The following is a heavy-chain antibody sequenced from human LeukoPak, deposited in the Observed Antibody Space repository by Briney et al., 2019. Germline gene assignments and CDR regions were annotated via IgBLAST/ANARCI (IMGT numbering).Heavy chain of an antibody. V-gene: IGHV5-51*01. D-gene: IGHD6-13*01. J-gene: IGHJ4*02. CDR2: IYPGDSET. CDR3: ARQGYSSSWDVDY. CDR1: GYSFSNYW. Sequence: GESLKISCKGSGYSFSNYWIGWVRQMPGKGLECMGIIYPGDSETRYSPSFQGQVTISADKSISTAYLQWSSLKASDTAMYYCARQGYSSSWDVDYWGQGTLVTVSS.